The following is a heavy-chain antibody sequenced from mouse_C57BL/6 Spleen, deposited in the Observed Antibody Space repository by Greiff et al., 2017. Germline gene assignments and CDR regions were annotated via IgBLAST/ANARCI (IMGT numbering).Heavy chain of an antibody. D-gene: IGHD1-1*01. CDR3: TPYLCGRVGY. J-gene: IGHJ2*01. CDR2: ICPGNSDT. Sequence: EVQLMESGTVLARPGASVKMSCTTSGFTFTSYCMHWVHQRPGKGLEWVGAICPGNSDTCYTHRVKGKAKLTAVTPASTPYMEHSGLTNGDSAVCYCTPYLCGRVGYWGQGTPLTVSS. V-gene: IGHV1-5*01. CDR1: GFTFTSYC.